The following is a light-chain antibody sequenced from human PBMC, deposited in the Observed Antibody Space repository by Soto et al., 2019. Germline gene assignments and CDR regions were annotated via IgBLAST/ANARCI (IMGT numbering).Light chain of an antibody. Sequence: EIVLTQSPGTLSLSPGERATLSCRASQSVSTNYLAWYQQTPRQAPRLLIYGASSRATGIPARFSGSGSGTDFTLTISSLEPEDFAVYYCQQYDGSPFTFGPGTKVEIK. CDR1: QSVSTNY. J-gene: IGKJ3*01. V-gene: IGKV3-20*01. CDR3: QQYDGSPFT. CDR2: GAS.